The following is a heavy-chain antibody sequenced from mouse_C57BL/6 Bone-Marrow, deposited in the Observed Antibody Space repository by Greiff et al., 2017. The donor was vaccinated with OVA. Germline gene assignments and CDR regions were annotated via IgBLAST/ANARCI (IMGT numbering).Heavy chain of an antibody. D-gene: IGHD6-1*01. V-gene: IGHV1-81*01. CDR3: SRRLLSPDY. CDR2: LYPRSGNT. J-gene: IGHJ3*01. Sequence: LVESGAELARPGASVKLSCKASGYTFTSYGISWVKQRTGQGLEWIGELYPRSGNTYYNEKFKGTATLTADKSSSTAYMSLLLLTSSDSAVYFCSRRLLSPDYWVQGTLVPVSA. CDR1: GYTFTSYG.